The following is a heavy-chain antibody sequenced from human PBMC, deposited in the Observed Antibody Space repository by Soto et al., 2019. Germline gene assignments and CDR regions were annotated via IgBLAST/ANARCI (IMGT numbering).Heavy chain of an antibody. Sequence: GGSLRLSCTASGFTFGDYAMSWFRQAPGKGLEWVGFIRSKAYGGTTEYAASVKGRFTISRDDSKSIAYLQMNSLKTEDTAVYYCTRVRSRLKRITMRVVVTDDYWGQGT. J-gene: IGHJ4*02. CDR1: GFTFGDYA. CDR3: TRVRSRLKRITMRVVVTDDY. CDR2: IRSKAYGGTT. V-gene: IGHV3-49*03. D-gene: IGHD3-22*01.